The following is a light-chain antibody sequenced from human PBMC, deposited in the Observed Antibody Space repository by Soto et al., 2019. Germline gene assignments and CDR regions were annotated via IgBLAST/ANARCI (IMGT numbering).Light chain of an antibody. CDR3: QHRSSWPLT. V-gene: IGKV3-11*01. CDR1: QSVSSY. J-gene: IGKJ4*01. Sequence: EIVLTQSPATLSLSPEERATLSCRASQSVSSYLAWYQQKPGQAPRLLIYDVSNRATGTPARFRGSGSGTDFTLTISRLEPEGCAVYYFQHRSSWPLTFGGGTKVEIK. CDR2: DVS.